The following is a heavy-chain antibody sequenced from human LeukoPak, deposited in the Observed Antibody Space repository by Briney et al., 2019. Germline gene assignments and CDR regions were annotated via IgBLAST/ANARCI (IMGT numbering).Heavy chain of an antibody. CDR1: GGSFSGYY. J-gene: IGHJ4*02. D-gene: IGHD3-3*01. V-gene: IGHV4-59*10. CDR2: IYTSGST. Sequence: SETLSLTCAVYGGSFSGYYWSWIRQPAGKGLEWIGRIYTSGSTNYNPSLKSRVTMSVDTSKDQFSLKLSSVTAADTAVYYCARGPGSGYPYYFDYWGQGTLVTVSS. CDR3: ARGPGSGYPYYFDY.